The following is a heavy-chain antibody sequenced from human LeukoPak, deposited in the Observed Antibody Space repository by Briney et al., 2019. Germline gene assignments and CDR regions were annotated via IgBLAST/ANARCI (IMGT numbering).Heavy chain of an antibody. CDR1: GFTFSSYG. D-gene: IGHD3-22*01. Sequence: PGGSLRLSCAASGFTFSSYGMHWVRQAPGKGLEWVAVISYDGSNKYYADSVKGRFTISRDNSKNTLYLQMNSLRAEDTAVYYCARAPWDSSGYPDYWGQGTLVTVSS. J-gene: IGHJ4*02. CDR2: ISYDGSNK. CDR3: ARAPWDSSGYPDY. V-gene: IGHV3-30*03.